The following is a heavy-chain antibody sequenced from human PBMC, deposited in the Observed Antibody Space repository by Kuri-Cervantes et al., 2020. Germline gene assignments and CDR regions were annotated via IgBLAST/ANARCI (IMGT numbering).Heavy chain of an antibody. V-gene: IGHV3-15*04. CDR1: EVTLSNVW. CDR3: TIQDKF. CDR2: IESKSSGGTT. Sequence: GGSLRLSCAASEVTLSNVWMTWVRQAPGKELEWVGRIESKSSGGTTNYAAPVKDRLTISRDDSKNTLYLQMNSLKTEDTAVYYCTIQDKFWGQGVLVTVSS. J-gene: IGHJ4*02. D-gene: IGHD2-15*01.